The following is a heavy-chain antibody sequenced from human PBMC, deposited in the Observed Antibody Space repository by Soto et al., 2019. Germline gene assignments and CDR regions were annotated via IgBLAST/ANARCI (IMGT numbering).Heavy chain of an antibody. Sequence: GASQKISSKGSAYTFTDYWIGWVRQLPGKGLEWMGIIYPGDSDTRYSSSFQGHVTITVDMSTNTAYLQWNTLRASDTAIYYCARHSGNCRYYYYAMVVLGPGTTVAVSS. CDR3: ARHSGNCRYYYYAMVV. CDR2: IYPGDSDT. D-gene: IGHD6-25*01. V-gene: IGHV5-51*01. J-gene: IGHJ6*02. CDR1: AYTFTDYW.